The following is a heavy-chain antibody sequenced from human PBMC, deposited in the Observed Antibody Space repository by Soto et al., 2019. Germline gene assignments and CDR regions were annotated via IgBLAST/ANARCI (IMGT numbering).Heavy chain of an antibody. Sequence: ASVKVSCKASGGTFSSYAISWVRQAPGQGLEWMGGIIPIFGTADYAQKFQGRVTITADKSTSTAYMELSSLRSEDTAVYYCARVTAGYCTNGVCYTGMSGAFDIWAQGTMVTVSS. CDR3: ARVTAGYCTNGVCYTGMSGAFDI. J-gene: IGHJ3*02. V-gene: IGHV1-69*06. CDR1: GGTFSSYA. CDR2: IIPIFGTA. D-gene: IGHD2-8*01.